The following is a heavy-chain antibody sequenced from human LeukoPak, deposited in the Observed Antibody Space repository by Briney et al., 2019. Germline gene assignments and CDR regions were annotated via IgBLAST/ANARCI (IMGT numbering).Heavy chain of an antibody. CDR1: GASISSTNW. CDR2: IYHAGTT. CDR3: MRTYCSSTSCHYFDY. J-gene: IGHJ4*02. Sequence: SGTLSLTCAVSGASISSTNWWSWARQPPGKGLEWIGEIYHAGTTNYNPSLESRVTISVDNSRNQFSLKLTSVTAAGTAVYYCMRTYCSSTSCHYFDYWGQGTLVTVSS. D-gene: IGHD2-2*01. V-gene: IGHV4-4*02.